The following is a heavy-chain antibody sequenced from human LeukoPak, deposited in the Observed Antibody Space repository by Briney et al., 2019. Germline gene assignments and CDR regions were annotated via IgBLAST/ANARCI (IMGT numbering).Heavy chain of an antibody. Sequence: PGGSLRLSCAASGFTFSSNWMHWVRQAPGKGLVWVSRIKGDGSSTSYADSVKGRFTISRDNAKNTLFLQMNSLRAEDTAVYYCAKGVGITIFGVVHFDYWGQGTLVTVSS. V-gene: IGHV3-74*01. J-gene: IGHJ4*02. CDR2: IKGDGSST. CDR3: AKGVGITIFGVVHFDY. D-gene: IGHD3-3*01. CDR1: GFTFSSNW.